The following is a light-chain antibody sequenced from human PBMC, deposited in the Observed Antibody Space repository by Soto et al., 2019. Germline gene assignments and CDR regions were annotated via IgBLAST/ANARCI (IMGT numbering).Light chain of an antibody. CDR2: ATS. CDR3: QQYHIYSGT. Sequence: DIQMTHSPSSLSASVGDRVTITCRASQSISTYLHWYQQKPGTAPKLLIYATSNLQSGVPSRFSGSGSGTDFTLTINSLQPDDFATYYCQQYHIYSGTFGQGTKVDIK. V-gene: IGKV1-39*01. CDR1: QSISTY. J-gene: IGKJ1*01.